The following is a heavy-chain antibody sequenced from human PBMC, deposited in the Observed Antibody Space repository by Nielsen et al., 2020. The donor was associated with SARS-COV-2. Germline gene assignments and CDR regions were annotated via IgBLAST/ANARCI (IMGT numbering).Heavy chain of an antibody. CDR1: GGSIESYEHY. J-gene: IGHJ6*02. CDR3: ARDRQGYNYYYGMDV. Sequence: SETLSLTCSVSGGSIESYEHYWSWIRQSPGKGLEWIGYIYYSGSTYYNLSLESRVTISVDTSTNQFSLRLNSVTAADTAQYYCARDRQGYNYYYGMDVWGQGTTVTVS. V-gene: IGHV4-30-4*01. CDR2: IYYSGST. D-gene: IGHD5-24*01.